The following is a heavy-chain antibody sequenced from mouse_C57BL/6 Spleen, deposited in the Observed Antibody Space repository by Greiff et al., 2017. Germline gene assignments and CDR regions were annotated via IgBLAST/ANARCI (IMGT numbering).Heavy chain of an antibody. J-gene: IGHJ3*01. D-gene: IGHD2-5*01. CDR3: ARYDSNYGNGFAY. V-gene: IGHV1-52*01. CDR2: IDPSDSET. CDR1: GYTFTSYW. Sequence: QVQLQQPGAELVRPGSSVKLSCKASGYTFTSYWMHWVKQRPIQGLEWIGNIDPSDSETHYNQKFKDKATLTVDKSSSTAYMQLSSLTSEDSAVYYCARYDSNYGNGFAYWGQGTLVTVSA.